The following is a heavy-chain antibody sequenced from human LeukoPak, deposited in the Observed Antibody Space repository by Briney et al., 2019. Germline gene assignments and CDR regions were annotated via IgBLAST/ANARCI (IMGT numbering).Heavy chain of an antibody. J-gene: IGHJ6*03. CDR1: GFTFSLYN. Sequence: GGSLRLSCAASGFTFSLYNMNWVRQAPGKGLEWVSSIGGGGGASFIYYADSVKGRFTISRDNAKNSLYLQINSLRDEDTAVYYCARVKNGFDGNGYPYYYYYMDVWGRGTTVTVFS. CDR2: IGGGGGASFI. CDR3: ARVKNGFDGNGYPYYYYYMDV. V-gene: IGHV3-21*01. D-gene: IGHD3-22*01.